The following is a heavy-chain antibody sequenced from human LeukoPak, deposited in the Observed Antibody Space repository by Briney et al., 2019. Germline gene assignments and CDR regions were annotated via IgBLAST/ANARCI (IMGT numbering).Heavy chain of an antibody. CDR3: ARGSTSSAGFDY. Sequence: SETLSLTCTVSGGSISSGDYYWSWIRQPPGKGLEWIGYIYYSGSTYYNPSLKSRVTISVDTSKNQFSLKLSSVTAADTAVYYCARGSTSSAGFDYWGQGTLVTVSS. J-gene: IGHJ4*02. D-gene: IGHD2-2*01. CDR1: GGSISSGDYY. CDR2: IYYSGST. V-gene: IGHV4-30-4*01.